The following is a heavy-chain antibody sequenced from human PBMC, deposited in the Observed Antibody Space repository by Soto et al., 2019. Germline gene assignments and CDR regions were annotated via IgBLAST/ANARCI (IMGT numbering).Heavy chain of an antibody. CDR2: INPNSGGT. J-gene: IGHJ6*02. Sequence: ASVKVSCKDSGYTFTGYYMHWVRQAPGQGLEWMGWINPNSGGTNYAQKFQGWVTMTRDTSISTAYMELSRLRSDDTAVYYCARGAAGRYYYYGMDVWGQGTTVTVSS. CDR3: ARGAAGRYYYYGMDV. V-gene: IGHV1-2*04. CDR1: GYTFTGYY. D-gene: IGHD6-13*01.